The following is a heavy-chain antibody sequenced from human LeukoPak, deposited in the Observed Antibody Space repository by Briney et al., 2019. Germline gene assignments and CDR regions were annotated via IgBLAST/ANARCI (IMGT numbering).Heavy chain of an antibody. J-gene: IGHJ6*03. CDR3: SRQTGELLFNLHYYYHLDV. D-gene: IGHD3-10*01. Sequence: HAGGSLRLSCVTSGFTFSGSAIHWVRQASGKGLEWVGHIRSEANSYATVYAASVKGRFTISRDDSKNTAYLQMNSLKIDDTAVYYCSRQTGELLFNLHYYYHLDVWGKGTTVTISS. V-gene: IGHV3-73*01. CDR2: IRSEANSYAT. CDR1: GFTFSGSA.